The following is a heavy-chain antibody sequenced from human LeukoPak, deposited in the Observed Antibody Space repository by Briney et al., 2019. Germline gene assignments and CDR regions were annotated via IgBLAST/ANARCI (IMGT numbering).Heavy chain of an antibody. CDR1: GGSFRGYY. D-gene: IGHD6-6*01. CDR2: INHSGST. Sequence: SETLSLTCAVYGGSFRGYYWSWIRQPPGKGLEWIGEINHSGSTNYNPSLKSRVTISVDTSKIQFSLKLSSVTAADTAVYYCARRVAARPATFDYWGQGTLVTVSS. CDR3: ARRVAARPATFDY. J-gene: IGHJ4*02. V-gene: IGHV4-34*01.